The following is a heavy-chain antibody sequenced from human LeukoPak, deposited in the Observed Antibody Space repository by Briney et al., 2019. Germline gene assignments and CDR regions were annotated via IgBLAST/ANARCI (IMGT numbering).Heavy chain of an antibody. D-gene: IGHD6-13*01. V-gene: IGHV3-48*01. J-gene: IGHJ4*02. CDR3: ARSWGSWSRNPLDF. Sequence: PGGSLRLSCAASGFNFVSYNMNWVRQAPGKGLEWVSYITTTSSVTYYADSVKGRLTISRDNDDNSLYLLMNSLRAEDTAVYYCARSWGSWSRNPLDFWGQGTLVTVSS. CDR1: GFNFVSYN. CDR2: ITTTSSVT.